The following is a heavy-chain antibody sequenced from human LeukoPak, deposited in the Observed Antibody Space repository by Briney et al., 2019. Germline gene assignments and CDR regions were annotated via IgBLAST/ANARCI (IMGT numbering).Heavy chain of an antibody. J-gene: IGHJ4*02. CDR2: IKQDGSEK. Sequence: GGSLRLSCAASGFTFSSYWMSWVRQAPGKGLEWVANIKQDGSEKYYVDPVKGRFTISRDNANNSLYLQMNSLRAEDTAVYYCARGSYYDSRNFDYWGQGTLVTVSS. CDR3: ARGSYYDSRNFDY. V-gene: IGHV3-7*01. D-gene: IGHD3-22*01. CDR1: GFTFSSYW.